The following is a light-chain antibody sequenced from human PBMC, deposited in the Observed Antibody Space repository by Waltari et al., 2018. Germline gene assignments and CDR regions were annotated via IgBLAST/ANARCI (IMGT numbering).Light chain of an antibody. CDR2: DVS. Sequence: QSVLTQPASVSGSPGQSITISCTGSNSDVGGYNFVSWYQQHPGKAPKLMIYDVSNRPSGVSNRFSGSKSGNTASLTISGLQPEDAADYYCNSYSTSSTFVFGTGTRVTVL. CDR1: NSDVGGYNF. J-gene: IGLJ1*01. V-gene: IGLV2-14*01. CDR3: NSYSTSSTFV.